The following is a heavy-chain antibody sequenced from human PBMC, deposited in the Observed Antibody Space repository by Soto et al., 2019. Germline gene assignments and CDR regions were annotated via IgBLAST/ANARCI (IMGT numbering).Heavy chain of an antibody. D-gene: IGHD4-17*01. V-gene: IGHV3-30*03. CDR3: TSIVTSIDY. CDR2: ISYDGSKK. J-gene: IGHJ4*02. Sequence: GGPMRLSFAASGLRFSSYGMHGVRQAPGKGLEWVGVISYDGSKKYYADSVKGRFTISRDYSKNTAYLQINRLKTEHPAVYYCTSIVTSIDYSGQGTLVTVSS. CDR1: GLRFSSYG.